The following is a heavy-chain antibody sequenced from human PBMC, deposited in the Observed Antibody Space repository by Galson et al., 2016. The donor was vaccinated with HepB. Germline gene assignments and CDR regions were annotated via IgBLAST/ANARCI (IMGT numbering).Heavy chain of an antibody. J-gene: IGHJ4*03. Sequence: SVKVSCKASGVAPSTSAITWVRQAPGQGFEWMGGIKPILGTPNYAQKFLGRMTITADASSGTNYMELSSLTSDDTAIYYYARDVVTLARGSGPSTLDHWGQGTLVTVSS. D-gene: IGHD3-10*01. CDR1: GVAPSTSA. CDR3: ARDVVTLARGSGPSTLDH. CDR2: IKPILGTP. V-gene: IGHV1-69*13.